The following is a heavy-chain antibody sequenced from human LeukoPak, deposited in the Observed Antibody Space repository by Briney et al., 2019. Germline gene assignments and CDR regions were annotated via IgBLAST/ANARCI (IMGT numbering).Heavy chain of an antibody. V-gene: IGHV4-39*01. J-gene: IGHJ4*02. D-gene: IGHD4-17*01. CDR1: GGSISSSSYY. CDR2: IYYSGST. CDR3: ARHVDYGDHARTVDY. Sequence: KPSETLSLTCTVSGGSISSSSYYWGWIRQPPGKGLEWTGSIYYSGSTYYNPSLRSRVTISVDTSKNQFSLKLSSVTAADTAVYYCARHVDYGDHARTVDYWGQGTLVTVSS.